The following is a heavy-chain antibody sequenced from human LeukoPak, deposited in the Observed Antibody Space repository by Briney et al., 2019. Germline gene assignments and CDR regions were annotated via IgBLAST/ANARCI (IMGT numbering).Heavy chain of an antibody. CDR1: GFTFSSYA. CDR2: ISYDGSNK. J-gene: IGHJ5*02. D-gene: IGHD6-13*01. Sequence: GRSLRLSCAASGFTFSSYAMHWVRQAPGKGLEWVAVISYDGSNKYYADSVKGRFTISRDNSKNTLYLQMSSLRAEDTAAYYCARTSSSWYWFDPWGQGTLVTVSS. CDR3: ARTSSSWYWFDP. V-gene: IGHV3-30-3*01.